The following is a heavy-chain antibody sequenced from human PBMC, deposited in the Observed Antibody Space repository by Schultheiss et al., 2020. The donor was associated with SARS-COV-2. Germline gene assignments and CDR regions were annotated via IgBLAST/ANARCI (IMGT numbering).Heavy chain of an antibody. D-gene: IGHD2-2*01. CDR3: ARGPDIVVVPAAMFGWFDP. V-gene: IGHV3-74*01. CDR1: GFTFSSYW. CDR2: INSDGSST. Sequence: GESLKISCAASGFTFSSYWMHWVRQAPGKGLVWVSRINSDGSSTSYADSVKGRFTISRDNAKNTLYLQMNSLRAEDTAVYYCARGPDIVVVPAAMFGWFDPWGQGTLVTVSS. J-gene: IGHJ5*02.